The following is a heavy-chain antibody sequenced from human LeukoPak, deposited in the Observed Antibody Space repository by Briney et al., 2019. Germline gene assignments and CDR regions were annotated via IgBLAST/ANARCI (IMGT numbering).Heavy chain of an antibody. Sequence: SVKVSCKASGGTFSSYAISWVRQAPGQGLEWVGVTIPIFGTANYAQKFQGRVTITADESTSTAYMELSSLRSEDTAVYYCARDDKRYCSSTSCPLDHWGQGTLVTVSS. CDR2: TIPIFGTA. CDR3: ARDDKRYCSSTSCPLDH. V-gene: IGHV1-69*13. D-gene: IGHD2-2*01. J-gene: IGHJ4*02. CDR1: GGTFSSYA.